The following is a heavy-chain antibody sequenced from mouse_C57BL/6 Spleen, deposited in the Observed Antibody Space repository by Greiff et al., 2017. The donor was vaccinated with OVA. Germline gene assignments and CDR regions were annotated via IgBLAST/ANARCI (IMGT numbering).Heavy chain of an antibody. V-gene: IGHV1-69*01. J-gene: IGHJ4*01. CDR1: GYTFTSYW. CDR2: IDPSDSYT. CDR3: ARFLFHYYAMDY. Sequence: VQLQQPGAELVMPGASVKLSCKASGYTFTSYWMHWVKQRPGPGLEWIGEIDPSDSYTNYNQKFKGKSTLTVDKSSRTAYMQLSSLTSEDSAVYYCARFLFHYYAMDYWGQGTSVTVSS.